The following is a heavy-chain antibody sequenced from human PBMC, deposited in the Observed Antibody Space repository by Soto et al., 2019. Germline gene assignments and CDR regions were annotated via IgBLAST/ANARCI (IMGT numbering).Heavy chain of an antibody. CDR3: ARVSRGGYDILTGYYPYFDY. CDR2: ISSSGSTI. J-gene: IGHJ4*02. CDR1: GFTFSDYY. V-gene: IGHV3-11*01. Sequence: QVQLVESGGGLVKPGGSLRLSCAASGFTFSDYYMSWIRQAPGKGLEWVSYISSSGSTIYYADSVKGRFTISRDNAKNSLYLQMNSLRAEDTAVYYCARVSRGGYDILTGYYPYFDYWGQGTLVTVSS. D-gene: IGHD3-9*01.